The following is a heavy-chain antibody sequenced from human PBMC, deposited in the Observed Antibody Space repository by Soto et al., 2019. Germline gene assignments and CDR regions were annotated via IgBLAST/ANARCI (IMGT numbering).Heavy chain of an antibody. CDR1: GGSINSGDYY. D-gene: IGHD2-2*01. Sequence: SETLSLTCTVSGGSINSGDYYWGWIPQPPGKGLEWIGYVFYSGSTYYNPSLQSRVSISIDTSKNQFSLKLTSVTAADTAVYYCAREGFYDRKIDYWGQGILVTVSS. V-gene: IGHV4-30-4*01. CDR2: VFYSGST. CDR3: AREGFYDRKIDY. J-gene: IGHJ4*02.